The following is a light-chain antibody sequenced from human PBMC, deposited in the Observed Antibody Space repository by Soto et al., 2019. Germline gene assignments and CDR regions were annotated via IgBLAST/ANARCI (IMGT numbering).Light chain of an antibody. J-gene: IGKJ5*01. V-gene: IGKV3-15*01. Sequence: EIVMTQSPATLSVSPGDRATLSCRASQSVTSNLAWYQQKPGQAPRLLIYGASTRATGIPARFRGSGSGTEFTLTISSLQSEDCAVYYCQQYNDWLPITFGQGTRLEIK. CDR1: QSVTSN. CDR2: GAS. CDR3: QQYNDWLPIT.